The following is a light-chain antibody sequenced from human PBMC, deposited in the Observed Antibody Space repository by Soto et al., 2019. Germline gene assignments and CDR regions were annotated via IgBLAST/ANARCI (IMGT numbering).Light chain of an antibody. CDR1: QSVSSN. Sequence: EIVLTQCPGTLSVSPGERATLSCRASQSVSSNLAWYQQRPGQAPRLVIYGASTRATGIPARFSGGGSGTEFTLTISSLQSEDFAVYHCQQYHSWPPITFGQATRLEIK. CDR3: QQYHSWPPIT. J-gene: IGKJ5*01. CDR2: GAS. V-gene: IGKV3-15*01.